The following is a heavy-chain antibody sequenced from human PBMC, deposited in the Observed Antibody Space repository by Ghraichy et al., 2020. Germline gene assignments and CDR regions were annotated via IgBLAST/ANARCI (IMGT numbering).Heavy chain of an antibody. D-gene: IGHD3-16*02. CDR3: ARGFYDDNWGSYRYFDF. CDR2: INAANGDT. V-gene: IGHV1-3*01. CDR1: GYTFANYA. J-gene: IGHJ4*02. Sequence: ASVKVSCKASGYTFANYAMHWVRQAPGQRFEWMGWINAANGDTRFSLNFRGRVTITRDASARTAYMELSSLRSADTAVYYCARGFYDDNWGSYRYFDFWGQGTLVTVSS.